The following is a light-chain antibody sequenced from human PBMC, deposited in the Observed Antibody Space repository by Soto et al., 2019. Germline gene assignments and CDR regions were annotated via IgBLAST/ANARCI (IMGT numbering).Light chain of an antibody. CDR1: SSDVGGYNY. Sequence: QSVLTQPASVSGSPGQSITISCTGTSSDVGGYNYVSWYQHHPGKAPKLIIYEVNNRPSGVSNRFSGSKSGNTAPLTISGLQAEDEADYYCSSYTTSSTLVFGGGTKVTVL. CDR2: EVN. CDR3: SSYTTSSTLV. V-gene: IGLV2-14*01. J-gene: IGLJ3*02.